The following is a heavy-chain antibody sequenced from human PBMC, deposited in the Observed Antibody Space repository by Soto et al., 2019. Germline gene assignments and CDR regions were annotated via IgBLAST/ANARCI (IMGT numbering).Heavy chain of an antibody. D-gene: IGHD2-2*01. CDR2: IDPKNGNT. CDR3: AKEYCDSSRCYLPDY. CDR1: GYTFTTFG. V-gene: IGHV1-18*01. Sequence: GASVKVSCKASGYTFTTFGISWVRQAPGQGLEWMGWIDPKNGNTKDAQKFQGRVTMTTDTSTSTAYMELRSLRSDDTAVYYCAKEYCDSSRCYLPDYWGQGALVTVPQ. J-gene: IGHJ4*02.